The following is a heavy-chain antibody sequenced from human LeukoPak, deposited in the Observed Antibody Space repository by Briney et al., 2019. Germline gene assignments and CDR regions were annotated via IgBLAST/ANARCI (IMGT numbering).Heavy chain of an antibody. D-gene: IGHD1-26*01. CDR3: AIRGSPNAFDM. CDR2: IGSGGTT. Sequence: GGSLRLSCAASGFTFSTYPLSWVRQAPGKGLEWVSAIGSGGTTYYSDSVKGRFTISRGNSKNTLYLQMNGLSAEDTAVYYCAIRGSPNAFDMWGQGTMVTVSS. J-gene: IGHJ3*02. V-gene: IGHV3-23*01. CDR1: GFTFSTYP.